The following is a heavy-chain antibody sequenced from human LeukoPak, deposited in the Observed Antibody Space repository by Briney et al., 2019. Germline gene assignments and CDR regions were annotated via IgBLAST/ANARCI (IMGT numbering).Heavy chain of an antibody. Sequence: ASVKVSCKASGYTFTSYGIGWVRQAPGQGLEWMGWISAYNGNTNYAQKLQGRVTMTTDTSTSTAYMELRSLRSDDTAVYYCARSIVVVPAAPPEDYYYMDVWGKGTTVTVSS. V-gene: IGHV1-18*01. CDR3: ARSIVVVPAAPPEDYYYMDV. CDR1: GYTFTSYG. CDR2: ISAYNGNT. J-gene: IGHJ6*03. D-gene: IGHD2-2*01.